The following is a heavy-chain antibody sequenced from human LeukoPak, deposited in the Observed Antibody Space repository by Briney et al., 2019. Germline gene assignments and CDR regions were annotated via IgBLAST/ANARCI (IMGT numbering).Heavy chain of an antibody. J-gene: IGHJ4*02. Sequence: GGSLRLSCAASGXTVSSNYMSWVRQAPGEGQEWVSIIYSDGTAYYADSVKGRFTISRDNSKNTLYLQMNSLRAEDTAVNYCARAKVGAAGFFDYWGQGTLVTVSS. CDR2: IYSDGTA. CDR3: ARAKVGAAGFFDY. V-gene: IGHV3-53*01. D-gene: IGHD6-13*01. CDR1: GXTVSSNY.